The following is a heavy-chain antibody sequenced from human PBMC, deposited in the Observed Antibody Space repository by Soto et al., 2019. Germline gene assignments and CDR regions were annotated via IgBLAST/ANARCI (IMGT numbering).Heavy chain of an antibody. V-gene: IGHV3-74*01. CDR1: GFTFSSYW. CDR3: VRTSLVVAAATREDY. CDR2: INSDGSST. D-gene: IGHD2-15*01. Sequence: EVQLVESEGGLVQPGGSLRLSCAASGFTFSSYWMHWVRQAPGKGLVWVSRINSDGSSTSYADSVKGRLTISRDNAKNSLYLRMNSPRAEDTAVYYCVRTSLVVAAATREDYWGQGTLVTVSS. J-gene: IGHJ4*02.